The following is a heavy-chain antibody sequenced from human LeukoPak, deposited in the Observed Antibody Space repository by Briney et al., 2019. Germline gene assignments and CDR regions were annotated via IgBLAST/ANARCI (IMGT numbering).Heavy chain of an antibody. D-gene: IGHD2-2*01. J-gene: IGHJ6*03. CDR2: ISDISYYI. Sequence: GGSLRLSCAASGFTFSSYTMNWVRQAPGMGLEWVSSISDISYYIYYADSVRGRFTVSRDNAKNSLYLQMNGLRAEDTAVYYCARRKDVVVVPGTMGYYLDVWGKGTTVTVSS. CDR3: ARRKDVVVVPGTMGYYLDV. CDR1: GFTFSSYT. V-gene: IGHV3-21*01.